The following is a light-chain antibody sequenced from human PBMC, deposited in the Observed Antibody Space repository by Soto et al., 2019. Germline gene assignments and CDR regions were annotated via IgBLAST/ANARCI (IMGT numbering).Light chain of an antibody. Sequence: DIQMTQSPSSLSASVGDRVTITCQASQDINNFLNWYQQQPGKAPKLLIYGASNLETGVTSRFSGSGSGTDFTFTISSLQPEDVATYYCQHYADLPLTFGGGTKVEIK. CDR1: QDINNF. V-gene: IGKV1-33*01. J-gene: IGKJ4*01. CDR3: QHYADLPLT. CDR2: GAS.